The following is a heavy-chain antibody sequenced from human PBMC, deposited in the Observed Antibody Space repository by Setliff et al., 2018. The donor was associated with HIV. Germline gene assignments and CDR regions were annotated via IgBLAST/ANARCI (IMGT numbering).Heavy chain of an antibody. CDR1: GYTSTSYD. CDR3: ARTRSGGSSVYYYYYMDV. D-gene: IGHD2-15*01. V-gene: IGHV1-8*01. J-gene: IGHJ6*03. CDR2: MNPDSGNI. Sequence: ASVKVSCKASGYTSTSYDINWVRQATGQGLEWMGWMNPDSGNIGSAQNFQGRLTITWNTSISTAYMELGSLGFDDTAVYFCARTRSGGSSVYYYYYMDVWGQGTAVTVSS.